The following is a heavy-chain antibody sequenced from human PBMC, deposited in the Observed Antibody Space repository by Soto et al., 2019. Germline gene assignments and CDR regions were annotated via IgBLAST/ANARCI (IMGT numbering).Heavy chain of an antibody. J-gene: IGHJ5*01. CDR3: ARGRHCLTGRCFPNWFDS. CDR2: IYKSATT. Sequence: SETLSLTGSVSFDSISTVDYFWAWVRQPPGQSLEYIGYIYKSATTYYNPSFESRVAISLDTSKSQFSLNVTSLTAADTAVYLCARGRHCLTGRCFPNWFDSWGQGTLVTVSS. D-gene: IGHD7-27*01. V-gene: IGHV4-30-4*01. CDR1: FDSISTVDYF.